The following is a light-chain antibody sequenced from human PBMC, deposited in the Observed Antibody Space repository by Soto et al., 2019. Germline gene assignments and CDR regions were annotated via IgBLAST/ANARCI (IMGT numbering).Light chain of an antibody. CDR3: AAWDDSLDGRVV. V-gene: IGLV1-44*01. Sequence: QSVLTQPPSGSGTPGQRVTISCSGSSSNIGSNTVNWYQQLPGTAPKLLIYSNNVRPSGVPDRFSGSISGTSASLAISGLQSEDEADYYCAAWDDSLDGRVVFGGGTKLTVL. CDR1: SSNIGSNT. J-gene: IGLJ2*01. CDR2: SNN.